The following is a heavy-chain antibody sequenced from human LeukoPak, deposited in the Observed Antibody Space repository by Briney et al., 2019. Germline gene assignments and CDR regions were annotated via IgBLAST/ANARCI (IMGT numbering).Heavy chain of an antibody. CDR2: INLSGVLNCIGMINPSADST. Sequence: ASAKDSCMASGYTFTNDYMHWVRPALREGLGRMAMINLSGVLNCIGMINPSADSTTYAPKSQGRVTMTRDTSSSTVYMELSSLRSEDTALYYCARGSLTLASFDHWGQGTQVTVSS. CDR1: GYTFTNDY. D-gene: IGHD4/OR15-4a*01. V-gene: IGHV1-46*01. CDR3: ARGSLTLASFDH. J-gene: IGHJ4*02.